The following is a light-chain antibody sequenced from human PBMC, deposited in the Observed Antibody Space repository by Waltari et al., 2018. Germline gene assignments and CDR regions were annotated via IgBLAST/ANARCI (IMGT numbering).Light chain of an antibody. CDR1: SNDVGGYNL. J-gene: IGLJ2*01. V-gene: IGLV2-23*02. CDR2: EVT. Sequence: QSALTQPASVSGSPGQSISISCTGTSNDVGGYNLVSWYQQHPGKAPKLIIYEVTKLPSGFSNRFSGSKSGNTASLTISGLQAEDEADYYCCSYAGSSTFERVFGGGTKLTVL. CDR3: CSYAGSSTFERV.